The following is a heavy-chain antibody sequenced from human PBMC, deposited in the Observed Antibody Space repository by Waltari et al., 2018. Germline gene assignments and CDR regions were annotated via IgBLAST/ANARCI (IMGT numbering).Heavy chain of an antibody. J-gene: IGHJ4*02. D-gene: IGHD2-2*01. CDR2: ISNDGSKK. CDR1: EFIFNRYF. CDR3: ARGPNPESCSSTSCYGIGF. Sequence: QVQLVESGGGVVQPGTSLRLSCAASEFIFNRYFMHWVRQAPGKELEWGGLISNDGSKKYYADSVKGRFTISRDNSKNTLYLQMISLRAEDTAVYYCARGPNPESCSSTSCYGIGFWGQGTLVTVSS. V-gene: IGHV3-30*01.